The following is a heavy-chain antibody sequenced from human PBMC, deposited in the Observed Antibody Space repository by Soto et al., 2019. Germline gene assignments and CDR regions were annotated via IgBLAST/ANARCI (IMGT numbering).Heavy chain of an antibody. V-gene: IGHV5-51*01. J-gene: IGHJ5*02. CDR2: IYPGDSDT. Sequence: EVQLVQSGAEVKKPGESLKISCKASGYTFSSYWIGWVRQMPGKGLEWMGIIYPGDSDTRYSPSFQGQVTISADKSINTAYLQGSSLQASDTAIYYCARQVGKMTTMTPRWFDPWGQGTLVTVSS. D-gene: IGHD4-17*01. CDR3: ARQVGKMTTMTPRWFDP. CDR1: GYTFSSYW.